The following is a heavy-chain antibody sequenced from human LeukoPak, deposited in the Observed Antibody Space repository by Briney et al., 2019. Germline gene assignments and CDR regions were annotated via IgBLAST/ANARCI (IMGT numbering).Heavy chain of an antibody. CDR2: FDPEDGET. D-gene: IGHD6-19*01. J-gene: IGHJ4*02. V-gene: IGHV1-24*01. CDR1: GYTLTELS. CDR3: AAQGSSGWLFDY. Sequence: GASVTVSFKVSGYTLTELSMHWVRQAPGKGLEWMGGFDPEDGETIYAQKFQGRVTMTEDTSTDTAYMELSSLRSEDTAVYYCAAQGSSGWLFDYWGQGTLVTVSS.